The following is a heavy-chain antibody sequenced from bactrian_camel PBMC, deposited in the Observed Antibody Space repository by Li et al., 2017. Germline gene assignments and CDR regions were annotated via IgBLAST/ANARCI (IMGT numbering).Heavy chain of an antibody. CDR2: IYGGSGST. Sequence: VQLVESGGGLVQAGRSLRLSCTASGYAYGTRCMGWFRQAPGKEREGVAAIYGGSGSTYYADSVKDRFTITRDNAKNTVYLQMNSLKPEDTAMYYCAADCPYGSWWDAHYPSYWGQGTQVTVS. J-gene: IGHJ4*01. D-gene: IGHD6*01. V-gene: IGHV3S40*01. CDR1: GYAYGTRC. CDR3: AADCPYGSWWDAHYPSY.